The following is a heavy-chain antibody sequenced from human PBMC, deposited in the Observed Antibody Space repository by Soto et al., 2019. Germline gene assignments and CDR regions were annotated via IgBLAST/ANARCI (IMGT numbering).Heavy chain of an antibody. J-gene: IGHJ6*02. CDR1: GFTFSSYG. V-gene: IGHV3-30*18. Sequence: QVQLVESGGGVVQPGRSLRLSCAASGFTFSSYGMHWVRQAPGKGLEWVAVISYDGSNKYYADSVKGRFTSSRDNSKNTLYLQMNSRRAEGTAGYYCAKDASSSGGDGPHYYYYYGMDVWGQGTTVTVSS. CDR2: ISYDGSNK. D-gene: IGHD6-19*01. CDR3: AKDASSSGGDGPHYYYYYGMDV.